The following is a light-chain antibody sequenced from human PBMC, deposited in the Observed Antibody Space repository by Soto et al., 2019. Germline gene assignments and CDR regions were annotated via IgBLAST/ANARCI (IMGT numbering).Light chain of an antibody. J-gene: IGKJ1*01. CDR1: QNIINN. Sequence: DIVMTQSPGTLSVSPGERATLSCRASQNIINNLAWYQQKPGQAPRLLIFFASTRVTGIPARFSGSGSGTEFTLTINSLQSEDFAVYYCHQYVSWPRGTFGQLTKVDIK. V-gene: IGKV3-15*01. CDR3: HQYVSWPRGT. CDR2: FAS.